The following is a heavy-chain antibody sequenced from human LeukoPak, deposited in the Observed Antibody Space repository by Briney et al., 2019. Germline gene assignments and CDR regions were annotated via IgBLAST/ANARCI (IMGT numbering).Heavy chain of an antibody. J-gene: IGHJ4*02. CDR3: AKSRKYDFWSGYQFDY. Sequence: GGSLRLSCAASGFTFSSYWMSWVRQAPGKGLEWVSAISGSGGSTYYADSVKGRFTISRDNSKNTLYLQMNSLRAEDTAVYYCAKSRKYDFWSGYQFDYWGQGTLVTVSS. CDR1: GFTFSSYW. CDR2: ISGSGGST. D-gene: IGHD3-3*01. V-gene: IGHV3-23*01.